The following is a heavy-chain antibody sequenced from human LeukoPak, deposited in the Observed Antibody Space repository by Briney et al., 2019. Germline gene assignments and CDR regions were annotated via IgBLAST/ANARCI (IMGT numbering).Heavy chain of an antibody. V-gene: IGHV3-20*04. CDR1: GFTFSTYS. CDR3: ARDQGSADY. D-gene: IGHD6-6*01. Sequence: GGSLRLSCAASGFTFSTYSMTWVRQAPGKGLEWVSGINGNGGSTGYADSVRGRFIISSDNTKKSVHLQMDSLRAEDTAVYYCARDQGSADYWGQGTLVTVSS. CDR2: INGNGGST. J-gene: IGHJ4*02.